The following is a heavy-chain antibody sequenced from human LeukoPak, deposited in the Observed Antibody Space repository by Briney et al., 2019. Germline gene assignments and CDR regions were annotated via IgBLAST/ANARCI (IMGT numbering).Heavy chain of an antibody. V-gene: IGHV3-21*01. J-gene: IGHJ4*02. CDR3: ACLRGPSDY. D-gene: IGHD4-17*01. CDR1: GFTFINYS. CDR2: ISTNSALI. Sequence: GGSLRLSCTASGFTFINYSMNWVRQAPGEGLECVSSISTNSALIYYADSVRGRYTISKDNTKNSLYLQMDSLTADDTAVYFCACLRGPSDYWGQGTLVTVSS.